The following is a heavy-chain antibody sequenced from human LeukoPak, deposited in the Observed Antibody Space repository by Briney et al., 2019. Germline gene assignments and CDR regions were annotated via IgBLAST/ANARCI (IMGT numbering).Heavy chain of an antibody. CDR2: IIPILGIA. D-gene: IGHD5-12*01. CDR1: GYTFTSYG. Sequence: GASVKVSFKASGYTFTSYGISWVRQAPGQGLEWMGRIIPILGIANYAQKLQGRVTITADKSTSTAYMELSSLRSEDTAVYYCARSSSGYDPLDYWGQGTLVTVSS. CDR3: ARSSSGYDPLDY. J-gene: IGHJ4*02. V-gene: IGHV1-69*04.